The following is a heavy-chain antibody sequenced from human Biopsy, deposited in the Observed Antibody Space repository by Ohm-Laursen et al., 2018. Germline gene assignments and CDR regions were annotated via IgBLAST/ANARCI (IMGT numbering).Heavy chain of an antibody. D-gene: IGHD6-19*01. J-gene: IGHJ3*02. CDR1: GGSISGSS. Sequence: SDTLSLTCAVSGGSISGSSWSWIWQAPGKGLEWIGYISYSRDTNYNPSLKSRITISVDTSKNQFSLKLTSVTAADTAVYYCAKHGSGWTGDDAFHIWGQGTMVTVSS. V-gene: IGHV4-59*08. CDR2: ISYSRDT. CDR3: AKHGSGWTGDDAFHI.